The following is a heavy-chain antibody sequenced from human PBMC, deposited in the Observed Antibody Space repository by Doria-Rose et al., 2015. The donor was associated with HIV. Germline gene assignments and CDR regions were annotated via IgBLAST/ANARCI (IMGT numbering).Heavy chain of an antibody. CDR2: LIPMFDTA. J-gene: IGHJ6*02. CDR1: GGAFSSYA. V-gene: IGHV1-69*01. CDR3: ARERSDGMDV. Sequence: VKKPGSSVKVSCKASGGAFSSYAITWARQAPGQGLEWMGGLIPMFDTANYAQIFQGRVTITADGSTSIAFMELSSLRSEDTAVYYCARERSDGMDVWGQGTTVTVSS. D-gene: IGHD3-10*01.